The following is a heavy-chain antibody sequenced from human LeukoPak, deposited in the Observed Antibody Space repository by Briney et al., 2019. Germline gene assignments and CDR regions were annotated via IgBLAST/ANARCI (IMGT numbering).Heavy chain of an antibody. CDR2: INPNSGGT. CDR3: AREGVFDWLLYGSFDY. J-gene: IGHJ4*02. Sequence: GASVKVSCKASGYTFTGYYMHWVRQAPGQGLEWMGWINPNSGGTSYAQKFQGRVTMTRDTSISTAYMELSRLRSDDTAVYYCAREGVFDWLLYGSFDYWGQGTLVTVSS. D-gene: IGHD3-9*01. V-gene: IGHV1-2*02. CDR1: GYTFTGYY.